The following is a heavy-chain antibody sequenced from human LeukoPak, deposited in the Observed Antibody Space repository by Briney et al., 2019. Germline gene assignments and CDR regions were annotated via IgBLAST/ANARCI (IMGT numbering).Heavy chain of an antibody. CDR2: IIPISDTA. D-gene: IGHD3-3*01. J-gene: IGHJ6*03. CDR3: ARGPILRFLEWSQRYYYYMDV. CDR1: GGTFSSYA. Sequence: GASVKVSCKASGGTFSSYAISWVRQAPGRGLEWMGGIIPISDTANYAQKFQGRVTITADKSTSTAYMELSSLRSEDTAVCYCARGPILRFLEWSQRYYYYMDVWGKGTTVTVFS. V-gene: IGHV1-69*06.